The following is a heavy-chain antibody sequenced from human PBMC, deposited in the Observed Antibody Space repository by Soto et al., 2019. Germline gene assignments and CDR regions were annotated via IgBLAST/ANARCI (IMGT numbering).Heavy chain of an antibody. CDR1: GGSIKSYY. V-gene: IGHV4-59*01. D-gene: IGHD3-10*01. J-gene: IGHJ1*01. CDR2: LYYGGTT. Sequence: QVQLQESGPGLVKSSETLSLTCTVSGGSIKSYYWTWIRQTPGRGLEWIGHLYYGGTTNYNPSLESRVTMSMDTSKNEFSLRLTSVTAADTAVYYCAGEGALATWGVLWGQGTRVTVSS. CDR3: AGEGALATWGVL.